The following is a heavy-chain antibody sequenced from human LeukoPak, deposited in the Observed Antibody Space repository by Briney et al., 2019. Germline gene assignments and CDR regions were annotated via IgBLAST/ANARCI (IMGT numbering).Heavy chain of an antibody. CDR2: IKQDESKR. V-gene: IGHV3-7*01. CDR3: AREPSLYCSGNDCYWAFDR. D-gene: IGHD2-21*02. CDR1: GFTFSNHW. J-gene: IGHJ5*02. Sequence: PGGSLRLSCAASGFTFSNHWMSWVRQAPGKGLEWVANIKQDESKRYYVDSVKGRFTISRDNAKSSLYLQINSLRAEETAVYYCAREPSLYCSGNDCYWAFDRWGQGTLVTVSS.